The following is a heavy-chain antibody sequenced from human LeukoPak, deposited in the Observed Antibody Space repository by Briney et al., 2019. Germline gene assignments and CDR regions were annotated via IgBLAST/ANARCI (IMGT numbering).Heavy chain of an antibody. J-gene: IGHJ5*01. CDR3: AKYKEYCSSTSCYSNWFDP. D-gene: IGHD2-2*02. V-gene: IGHV3-23*01. Sequence: GGSLRLSCAASGFTFSSYAMSWVRQAPGKGLEWVSAISGSGGSTYYADSVKGRFTNSRDNSKNTLYLQMNSLRAKNTAVYYCAKYKEYCSSTSCYSNWFDPWGQGTLVTVSS. CDR2: ISGSGGST. CDR1: GFTFSSYA.